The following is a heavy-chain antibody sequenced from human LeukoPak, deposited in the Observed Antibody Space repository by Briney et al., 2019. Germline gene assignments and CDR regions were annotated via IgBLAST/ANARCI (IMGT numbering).Heavy chain of an antibody. J-gene: IGHJ4*02. Sequence: GGSLRLSCAASGFPFSTYWMSWVRQAPGKGLEWVANINQDGTEKYYVDSVKGRFTISRDYAKNSLYLQMNSLRVEDTAVYYCAKLAKYFYGSETYYFFEHWGQGTPVTASS. CDR2: INQDGTEK. D-gene: IGHD3-10*01. CDR3: AKLAKYFYGSETYYFFEH. CDR1: GFPFSTYW. V-gene: IGHV3-7*01.